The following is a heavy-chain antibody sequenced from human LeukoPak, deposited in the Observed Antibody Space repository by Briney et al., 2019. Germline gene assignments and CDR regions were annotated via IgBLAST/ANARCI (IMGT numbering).Heavy chain of an antibody. Sequence: GGSLRLSCAASGFTLSSYWMHWVCQAPGKGLAWDSRINSDGSSTSYADSVKGRFTISRDNAKNTLYLQMNSLRAEDTAVYYCARGVATILYWGQGTLVTVSS. V-gene: IGHV3-74*01. J-gene: IGHJ4*02. D-gene: IGHD5-12*01. CDR2: INSDGSST. CDR3: ARGVATILY. CDR1: GFTLSSYW.